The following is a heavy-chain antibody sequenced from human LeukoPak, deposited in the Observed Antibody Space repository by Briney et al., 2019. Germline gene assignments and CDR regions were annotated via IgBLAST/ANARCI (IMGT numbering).Heavy chain of an antibody. Sequence: SVKVSCKASGGTFSSYAISWVRQAPGQGLEWMGGIIPIFGTADYAQKFQGRVTITADESTSTAYMELSSLRSEDTAVYYCASYDSSGYSHRYWGQGTLVTVSS. CDR3: ASYDSSGYSHRY. CDR1: GGTFSSYA. D-gene: IGHD3-22*01. J-gene: IGHJ4*02. CDR2: IIPIFGTA. V-gene: IGHV1-69*13.